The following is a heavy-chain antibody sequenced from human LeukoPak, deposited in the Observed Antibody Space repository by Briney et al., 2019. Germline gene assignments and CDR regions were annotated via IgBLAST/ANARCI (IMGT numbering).Heavy chain of an antibody. V-gene: IGHV3-48*01. Sequence: PGGSLRLSCAASGFTFSGYSMNWVRQAPGKGLEWVSYISSSSSTIYYADSVKGRFTISRDNAKNSLYLQMNSLRAEDTAVYYCARVPGGSYFYWGQGTLVTVSS. CDR3: ARVPGGSYFY. D-gene: IGHD1-26*01. J-gene: IGHJ4*02. CDR2: ISSSSSTI. CDR1: GFTFSGYS.